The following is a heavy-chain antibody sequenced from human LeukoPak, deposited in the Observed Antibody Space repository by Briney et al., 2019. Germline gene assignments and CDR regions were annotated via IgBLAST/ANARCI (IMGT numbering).Heavy chain of an antibody. CDR1: GDSISLYY. CDR3: ARSVVTLYWYFDL. D-gene: IGHD4-23*01. Sequence: SETLSLTCTVSGDSISLYYWSWIRQPPGKGLEWIGYIYYSGSTNYNPSLKSRVTISLDTSKNQFSLKLSSVTTADTAVYYCARSVVTLYWYFDLWGRGTLVTVSS. V-gene: IGHV4-59*01. CDR2: IYYSGST. J-gene: IGHJ2*01.